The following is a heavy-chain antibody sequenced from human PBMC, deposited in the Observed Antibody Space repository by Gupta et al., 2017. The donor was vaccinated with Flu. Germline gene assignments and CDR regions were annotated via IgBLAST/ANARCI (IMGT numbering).Heavy chain of an antibody. D-gene: IGHD5-18*01. Sequence: PGQGLEWMGWINPNSGGTNYAQKFQGRVTMTRDTSISTAYMELSRLRSDDTAVYYCARVCGYSYGATGALGYWGQGTLVTVSS. J-gene: IGHJ4*02. V-gene: IGHV1-2*02. CDR2: INPNSGGT. CDR3: ARVCGYSYGATGALGY.